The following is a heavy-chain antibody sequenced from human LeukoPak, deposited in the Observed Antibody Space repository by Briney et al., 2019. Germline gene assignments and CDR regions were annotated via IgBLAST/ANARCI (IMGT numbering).Heavy chain of an antibody. CDR3: ARRIANCSGGSCYSYYFDY. V-gene: IGHV5-51*04. CDR1: GYSFTSYW. CDR2: IYPGDSDT. D-gene: IGHD2-15*01. Sequence: GESLKISCKGSGYSFTSYWIGWVRQMPGKGLEWIGIIYPGDSDTRYSPSFQGQVTISADKPINTAYLQWSSLKASDTAMYYCARRIANCSGGSCYSYYFDYWGQGTLVTVSS. J-gene: IGHJ4*02.